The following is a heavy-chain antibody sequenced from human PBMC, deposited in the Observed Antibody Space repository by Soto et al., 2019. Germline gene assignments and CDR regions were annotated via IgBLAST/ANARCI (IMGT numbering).Heavy chain of an antibody. D-gene: IGHD3-9*01. CDR3: ANREYDILTGYYKGSH. CDR2: ISGSGGST. V-gene: IGHV3-23*01. J-gene: IGHJ4*02. CDR1: GFTFSSYA. Sequence: GGSLRLSCAASGFTFSSYAMSWVRQAPGKGLEWVSAISGSGGSTYYADPVKGRFTISRDNSKNTLYLQMNSLRAEDTAVYYCANREYDILTGYYKGSHWGKGTLVTVAS.